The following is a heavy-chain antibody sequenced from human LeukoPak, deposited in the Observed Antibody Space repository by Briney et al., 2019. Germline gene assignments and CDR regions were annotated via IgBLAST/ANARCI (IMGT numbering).Heavy chain of an antibody. Sequence: PGGSLRLSCAASGFSFSSYSLNWVRQAPGGGLEWVSSINSRGDNRYYADSVKGRFTISRDNSKNTLYLQMNSLRAEDTAVYYCAKYADIVVVPATQIDYWGQGTLVTVSS. J-gene: IGHJ4*02. D-gene: IGHD2-2*01. V-gene: IGHV3-21*04. CDR2: INSRGDNR. CDR3: AKYADIVVVPATQIDY. CDR1: GFSFSSYS.